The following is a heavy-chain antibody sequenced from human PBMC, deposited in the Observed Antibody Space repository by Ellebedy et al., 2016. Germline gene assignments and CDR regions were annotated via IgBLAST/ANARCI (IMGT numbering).Heavy chain of an antibody. CDR2: RSYSGST. Sequence: GSLRLSXTVSGGSISSSGHSWGWIRQPPGKGLEWIGSRSYSGSTYYNPSLKSRVTISVDTSKNQFSLKLSSVTAADTAVYYCARDKGQRGFRYYYYGMDVWGQGTTVTVSS. CDR1: GGSISSSGHS. V-gene: IGHV4-39*07. CDR3: ARDKGQRGFRYYYYGMDV. J-gene: IGHJ6*02.